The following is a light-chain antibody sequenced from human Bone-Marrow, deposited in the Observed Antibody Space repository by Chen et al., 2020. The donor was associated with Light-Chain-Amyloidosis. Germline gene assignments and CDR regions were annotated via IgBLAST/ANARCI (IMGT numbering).Light chain of an antibody. J-gene: IGLJ3*02. V-gene: IGLV3-21*02. CDR2: DDS. CDR3: QVWDRSSDRPV. Sequence: SYVLTQPSSVSVAPGQTAPIACGGNNIGSTSVHWYQQTPGPAPLLVVYDDSDRPSGIPERGSGSNSGKTATRTISRVEAGDEADYYCQVWDRSSDRPVFGGGTKLTVL. CDR1: NIGSTS.